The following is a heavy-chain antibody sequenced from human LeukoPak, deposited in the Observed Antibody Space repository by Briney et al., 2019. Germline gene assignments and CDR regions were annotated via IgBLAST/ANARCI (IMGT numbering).Heavy chain of an antibody. J-gene: IGHJ4*02. V-gene: IGHV3-23*01. Sequence: GGSLRLSCAASGFTFSSHSMNWVRQAPGKGLEWVSTICGGGGSTYYADSVKGRFTISRDNSKNTLYLQVNSLRAEDTAVYYCAKGGKWDVTPFDYWGQGTLVTVSS. CDR3: AKGGKWDVTPFDY. CDR2: ICGGGGST. D-gene: IGHD1-26*01. CDR1: GFTFSSHS.